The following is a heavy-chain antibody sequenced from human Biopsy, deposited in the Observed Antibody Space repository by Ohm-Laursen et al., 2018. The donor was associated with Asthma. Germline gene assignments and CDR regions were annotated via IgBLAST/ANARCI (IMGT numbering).Heavy chain of an antibody. V-gene: IGHV3-53*01. J-gene: IGHJ4*02. CDR3: ARDSYSSGLYDDFES. CDR2: IYSGGGT. CDR1: GFTVSSNG. Sequence: SLRLSCTASGFTVSSNGMSWVRQPPGKGLEWVSVIYSGGGTFYADSVKDRVTISRDISKNTLSLQMNSLRAEDTAVYYCARDSYSSGLYDDFESWGQGTLVTVSS. D-gene: IGHD6-19*01.